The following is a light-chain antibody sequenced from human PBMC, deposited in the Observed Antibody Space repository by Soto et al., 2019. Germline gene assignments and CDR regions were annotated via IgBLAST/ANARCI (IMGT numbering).Light chain of an antibody. CDR2: AAS. J-gene: IGKJ4*01. V-gene: IGKV3-20*01. Sequence: EIVLTQSPGTLSLSPGERATLSCRASQSVSSNYLAWYQQKPGQAPRLLIYAASTRATGIPDRFSGSGSGTDFTLTISRLEPGDFAVYYCQQYGRSPPLIFGGGTKVEIK. CDR1: QSVSSNY. CDR3: QQYGRSPPLI.